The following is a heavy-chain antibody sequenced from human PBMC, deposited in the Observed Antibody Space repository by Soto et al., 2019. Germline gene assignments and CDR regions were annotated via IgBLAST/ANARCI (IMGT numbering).Heavy chain of an antibody. CDR2: INHSGST. CDR1: GGSFSGYY. Sequence: NPSETLSLTCAVYGGSFSGYYWSWIRQPPGKGLEWIGEINHSGSTNYNPSLKSRVTISVDTSKNQFSLKLSSVTAADTAVYYRARSGYYYPFDYWGQGTLVTVSS. J-gene: IGHJ4*02. CDR3: ARSGYYYPFDY. D-gene: IGHD3-22*01. V-gene: IGHV4-34*01.